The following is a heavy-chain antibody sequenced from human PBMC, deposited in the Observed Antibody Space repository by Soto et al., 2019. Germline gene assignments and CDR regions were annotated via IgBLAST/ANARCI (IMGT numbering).Heavy chain of an antibody. D-gene: IGHD5-12*01. CDR3: ARSIVATKYYYYYGMDV. CDR2: ISYDGSNK. J-gene: IGHJ6*02. Sequence: GGSLRLSCAASGFTFSSYGMHWVRQAPGKGLEWVAVISYDGSNKYYADSVKGRFTISRDNSKNTLYLQMNSLRAEDTAVYYCARSIVATKYYYYYGMDVWGQGTTVTVSS. V-gene: IGHV3-30*03. CDR1: GFTFSSYG.